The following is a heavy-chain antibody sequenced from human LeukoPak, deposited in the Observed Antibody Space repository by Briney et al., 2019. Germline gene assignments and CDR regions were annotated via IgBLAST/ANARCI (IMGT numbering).Heavy chain of an antibody. Sequence: PGGSLRLSCAASGFTATSNYMSWVRQAPGKGLEWVSVIYGDGRIHYADSVKGRFTISRDDSKNTLYLQMNSLRAEDTAVYYCARESGYSYGLAGFFDYWGQGTLVTVSS. CDR1: GFTATSNY. CDR3: ARESGYSYGLAGFFDY. D-gene: IGHD5-18*01. J-gene: IGHJ4*02. CDR2: IYGDGRI. V-gene: IGHV3-53*01.